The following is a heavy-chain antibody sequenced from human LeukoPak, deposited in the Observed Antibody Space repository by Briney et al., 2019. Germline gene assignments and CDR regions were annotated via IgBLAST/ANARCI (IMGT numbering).Heavy chain of an antibody. D-gene: IGHD3/OR15-3a*01. CDR2: IDQDGSEK. CDR1: GFTFSHYW. Sequence: GGSLRLSCAVSGFTFSHYWMSWVRQAPGRGLEWVANIDQDGSEKYYVDSVKGRFTISRDNAKNSLFLQMNSLRAEDTAVYYCAGTGYFAYWGQGSLVTVSS. V-gene: IGHV3-7*01. CDR3: AGTGYFAY. J-gene: IGHJ4*02.